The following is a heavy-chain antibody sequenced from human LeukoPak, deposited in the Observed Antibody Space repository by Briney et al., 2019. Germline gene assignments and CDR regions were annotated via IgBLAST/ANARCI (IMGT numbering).Heavy chain of an antibody. CDR3: ARAYVDTAMVRNNWFDP. V-gene: IGHV4-31*03. D-gene: IGHD5-18*01. Sequence: SETLSLTCTVSGGSISSGGYYWSWLRQHPGTGLEWIGYIYYSGSTYYNPSLKSRVTISVDTSKNQFSLKLSSVTAADTAVYYCARAYVDTAMVRNNWFDPWGQGTLVTVSS. CDR1: GGSISSGGYY. CDR2: IYYSGST. J-gene: IGHJ5*02.